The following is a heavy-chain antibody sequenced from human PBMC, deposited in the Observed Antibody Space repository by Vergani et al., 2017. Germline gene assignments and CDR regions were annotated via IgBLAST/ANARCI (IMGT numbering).Heavy chain of an antibody. J-gene: IGHJ5*02. CDR3: ARHSSVEWLVKLGWIDP. V-gene: IGHV4-39*01. D-gene: IGHD3-3*01. CDR2: IYYSGST. CDR1: RASIRSSNYY. Sequence: QLQLQESGPGLVKPSATLSLTCSVSRASIRSSNYYWGWIRPPPGKGLEWIASIYYSGSTYYNPSLKSRVTISVDRSKNPFSLELSSVTAADTAVYFWARHSSVEWLVKLGWIDPWGQGIRVTVSS.